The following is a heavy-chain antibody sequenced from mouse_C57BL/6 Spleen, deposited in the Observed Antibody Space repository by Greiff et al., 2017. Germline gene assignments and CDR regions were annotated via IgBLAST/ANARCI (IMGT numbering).Heavy chain of an antibody. J-gene: IGHJ3*01. CDR3: AREGYYGSSYVRFAY. CDR1: GYTFTSYW. V-gene: IGHV1-61*01. Sequence: QVQLKQPGAELVRPGSSVKLSCKASGYTFTSYWMDWVKQRPGQGLEWIGNIYPSDSATHYNQKFKDKATLTVDKSSSTAYMQLSSLTSEDSAVYYCAREGYYGSSYVRFAYWGQGTLVTVSA. CDR2: IYPSDSAT. D-gene: IGHD1-1*01.